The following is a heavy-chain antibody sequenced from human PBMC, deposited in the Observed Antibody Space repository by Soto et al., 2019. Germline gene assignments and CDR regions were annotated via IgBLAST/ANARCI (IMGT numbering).Heavy chain of an antibody. D-gene: IGHD3-9*01. CDR3: ASTLRRYYDILTGYSFDY. CDR2: IIPILGIA. CDR1: GGTFSSYT. V-gene: IGHV1-69*02. J-gene: IGHJ4*02. Sequence: QVQLVQSGAEVKKPGSSVKVSCKASGGTFSSYTISWVRQAPGQGLEWMRRIIPILGIANYAQKFQGRVTITADKSTSTAYMELSSLRSEDTAVYYCASTLRRYYDILTGYSFDYWGQGTLVTVFS.